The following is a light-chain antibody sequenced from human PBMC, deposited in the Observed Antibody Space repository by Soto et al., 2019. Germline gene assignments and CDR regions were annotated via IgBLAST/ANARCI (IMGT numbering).Light chain of an antibody. Sequence: DIQMTQSPSSLSASVGDRVTITCQASQDISNYLNWYQQKPGKAPTLLIYDASNLETGVPSRFSGSGSGTDFTFTISRLQPEDIATYYCQQYDNLPLVGPGTKVDIK. V-gene: IGKV1-33*01. CDR2: DAS. CDR1: QDISNY. J-gene: IGKJ3*01. CDR3: QQYDNLPL.